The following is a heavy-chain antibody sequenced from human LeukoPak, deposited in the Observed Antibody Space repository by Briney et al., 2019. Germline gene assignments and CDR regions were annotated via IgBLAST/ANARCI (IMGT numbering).Heavy chain of an antibody. D-gene: IGHD3-22*01. CDR1: GFTVSSNY. Sequence: GGSLRLSCAASGFTVSSNYMSWVRQAPGKGLEWVSVIYSGGSTYYADSVKGRFTISRDNSKNTLYLQMNSLRAEDTAVYYCARDGSRYYHYYFDYWGQGTLVTASS. CDR3: ARDGSRYYHYYFDY. V-gene: IGHV3-66*01. J-gene: IGHJ4*02. CDR2: IYSGGST.